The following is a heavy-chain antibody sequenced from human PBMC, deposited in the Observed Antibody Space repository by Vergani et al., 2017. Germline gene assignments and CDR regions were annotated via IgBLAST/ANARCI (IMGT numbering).Heavy chain of an antibody. CDR2: ISGSGGST. V-gene: IGHV3-23*01. CDR1: GFTFSSYA. Sequence: EVQLLESGGGLVQPGGSLRLSCAASGFTFSSYAMSWVRQAPGKGLEWVSAISGSGGSTYYADSVKGRFTISRDNSKNTLYLQMKSLRAEDTAVYYCAKGKLDYYGSGSYSNIYYYYGMDVWGQG. CDR3: AKGKLDYYGSGSYSNIYYYYGMDV. J-gene: IGHJ6*01. D-gene: IGHD3-10*01.